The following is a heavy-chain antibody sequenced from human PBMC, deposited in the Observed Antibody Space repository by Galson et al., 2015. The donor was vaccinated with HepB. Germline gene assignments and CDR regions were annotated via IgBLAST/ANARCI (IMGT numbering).Heavy chain of an antibody. J-gene: IGHJ3*02. D-gene: IGHD2-2*02. V-gene: IGHV2-70*11. CDR2: IDWDDGK. Sequence: PALVKPTQTLTLTCTFSGFSLSTSGMCVSWIRQPPGKALEWLARIDWDDGKYYSTSLKTRLTISKDTSKNQVVLTMTNMDPVDTATYYCARMPLSGVVPAAIPAFAFDIWGQRTMVTVSS. CDR1: GFSLSTSGMC. CDR3: ARMPLSGVVPAAIPAFAFDI.